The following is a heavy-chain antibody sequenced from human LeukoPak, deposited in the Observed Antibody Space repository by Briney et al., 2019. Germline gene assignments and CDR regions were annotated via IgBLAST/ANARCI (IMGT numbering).Heavy chain of an antibody. CDR3: ARRRQQLGFDY. Sequence: GESLKISCQGSGYSFTSYWIGWVRQVPGKGLEWMGIIYPGDSDPRYSPSFQGQVTISADKSISTAYLQWSSLKASDTAMYYCARRRQQLGFDYWGQGTLVTVSS. J-gene: IGHJ4*02. D-gene: IGHD6-13*01. CDR2: IYPGDSDP. V-gene: IGHV5-51*01. CDR1: GYSFTSYW.